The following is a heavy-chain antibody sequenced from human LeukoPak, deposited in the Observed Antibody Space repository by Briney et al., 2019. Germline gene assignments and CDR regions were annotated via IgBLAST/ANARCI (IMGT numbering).Heavy chain of an antibody. CDR2: FDPEDGET. J-gene: IGHJ4*02. CDR1: GYTLTELS. V-gene: IGHV1-24*01. Sequence: GASVKVSCTVSGYTLTELSMHWVRQAPGKGLEWMGGFDPEDGETIYAQKFQGRVTMTEDTSTDTAYMELSSLRSEDTAVYYCATDPDDYGDYEVAYWGQGTLVTVSS. D-gene: IGHD4-17*01. CDR3: ATDPDDYGDYEVAY.